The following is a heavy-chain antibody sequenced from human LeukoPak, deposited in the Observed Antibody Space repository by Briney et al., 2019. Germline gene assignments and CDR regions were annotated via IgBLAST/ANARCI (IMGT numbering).Heavy chain of an antibody. J-gene: IGHJ6*02. CDR3: ARGFGSSSYYYGMDV. CDR1: GFTFSNAW. V-gene: IGHV3-53*01. D-gene: IGHD6-6*01. Sequence: GESLRLSCAASGFTFSNAWMSWVRQAPGKGLEWVSIIYSGDSTYYADSVKGRFTISRDNSKNTLYLQMNSLRAEDTAVYYCARGFGSSSYYYGMDVWGQGTTVIISS. CDR2: IYSGDST.